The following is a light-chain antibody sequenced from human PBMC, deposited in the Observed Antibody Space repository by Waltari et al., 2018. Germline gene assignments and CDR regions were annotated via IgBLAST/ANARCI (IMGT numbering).Light chain of an antibody. CDR1: QRVGRY. V-gene: IGKV3-20*01. CDR3: QKYVSLPAT. Sequence: EIVLTQSPGTLSLSPGERATLPCRASQRVGRYLAWYQQKPGQAPRLLIYDASSRATGIPDRFSGSGSGTDFSLTISRLEPEDFAVYYCQKYVSLPATFGQGTKVEIK. CDR2: DAS. J-gene: IGKJ1*01.